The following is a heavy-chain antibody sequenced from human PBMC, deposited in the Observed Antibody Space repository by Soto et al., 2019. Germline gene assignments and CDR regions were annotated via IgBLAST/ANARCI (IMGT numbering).Heavy chain of an antibody. D-gene: IGHD2-15*01. CDR1: VGSISGGGYY. Sequence: QVQLKESGPGLVKPSQTLSLTCTVSVGSISGGGYYWGWIRQHPGKGLEWIGYIYYSGSTYYNPSLKSRVTISVDTSKNQFSLKLSSVTAADTAVYYCAREGTGWDYWGQGTLVTVSS. V-gene: IGHV4-31*03. CDR2: IYYSGST. CDR3: AREGTGWDY. J-gene: IGHJ4*02.